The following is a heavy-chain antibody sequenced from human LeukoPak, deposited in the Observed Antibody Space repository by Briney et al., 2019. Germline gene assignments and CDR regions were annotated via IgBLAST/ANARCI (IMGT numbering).Heavy chain of an antibody. J-gene: IGHJ4*02. CDR3: ARDPHSSGYYSRLDY. V-gene: IGHV3-23*01. CDR2: LSTGGAST. CDR1: GFTFSSFS. D-gene: IGHD3-22*01. Sequence: GGSLRLSCAASGFTFSSFSMNWVRQVPGKGLEWVSTLSTGGASTYYADSVKGRFTISRDNSKNTLYLQMNSLRAEDTAVYYCARDPHSSGYYSRLDYWGQGTLVTVSS.